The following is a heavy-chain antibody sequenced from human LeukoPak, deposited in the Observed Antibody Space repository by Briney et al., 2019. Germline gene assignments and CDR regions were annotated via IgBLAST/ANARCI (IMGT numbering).Heavy chain of an antibody. CDR3: ARETRSGYSSSRYFQH. CDR2: INPSGGST. V-gene: IGHV1-46*01. Sequence: VASVKVSCKASGYTFTTYYMHWVRQAPGQGPEWMGIINPSGGSTTYAQKFQGRVTMTRDTSTSTVYMELSSLRSEDTAVYYCARETRSGYSSSRYFQHWSQGTLVTVSS. D-gene: IGHD6-19*01. J-gene: IGHJ1*01. CDR1: GYTFTTYY.